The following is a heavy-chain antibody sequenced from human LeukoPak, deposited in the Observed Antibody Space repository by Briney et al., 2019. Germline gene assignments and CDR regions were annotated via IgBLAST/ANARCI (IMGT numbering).Heavy chain of an antibody. Sequence: SETLSLTSAVSDYSISSGYYWGWIRQPPGKGLEWIGCIYHSGSTYYNPSLKSRVTISVDTSKNQFSLKLSSVTAADTAVYYCARVSYDSSGYYFVDYWGQGTLVTVSS. CDR1: DYSISSGYY. V-gene: IGHV4-38-2*01. J-gene: IGHJ4*02. D-gene: IGHD3-22*01. CDR2: IYHSGST. CDR3: ARVSYDSSGYYFVDY.